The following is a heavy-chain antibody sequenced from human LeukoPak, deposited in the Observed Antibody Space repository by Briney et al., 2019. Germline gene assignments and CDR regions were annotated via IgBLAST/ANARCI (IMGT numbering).Heavy chain of an antibody. CDR2: IYYSGST. Sequence: SETLSLTCTVSGGSISSYYWSWIRQPPGKGLEWIGYIYYSGSTNYNPSLKSRVTISVDTSKNQFSLKLSSVTAADTAVYYCARSIAKGDWLDPWGQGTLVTVSS. V-gene: IGHV4-59*08. CDR1: GGSISSYY. J-gene: IGHJ5*02. CDR3: ARSIAKGDWLDP. D-gene: IGHD6-6*01.